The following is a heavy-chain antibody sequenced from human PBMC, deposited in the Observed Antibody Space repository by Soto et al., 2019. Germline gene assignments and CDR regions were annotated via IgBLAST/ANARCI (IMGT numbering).Heavy chain of an antibody. CDR3: ARDGVVVVVAATGDAVDI. CDR2: ISSSSSTI. V-gene: IGHV3-48*04. D-gene: IGHD2-15*01. Sequence: GGSLRLSCAASGFTFSSYSMNWVRQAPGKGLEWVSYISSSSSTIYYADSVKGRCTISRDNAKNSLYLQMNSLRAEDTAVYYCARDGVVVVVAATGDAVDIWGQGTMVTVSS. CDR1: GFTFSSYS. J-gene: IGHJ3*02.